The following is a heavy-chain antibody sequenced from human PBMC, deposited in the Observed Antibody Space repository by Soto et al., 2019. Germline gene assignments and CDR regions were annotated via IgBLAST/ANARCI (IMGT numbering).Heavy chain of an antibody. D-gene: IGHD3-16*01. J-gene: IGHJ6*02. CDR3: VMVDNYVTPTPQDV. CDR2: ISPYTGNT. V-gene: IGHV1-18*01. CDR1: GYIFVNYG. Sequence: QVQLVQSGDEVKKPGASVKVSGKASGYIFVNYGIAWVRQAPGQGLGWMGWISPYTGNTHSATKVQGRLTMTTDTSTSTAYMDLGSLTSDDTAVYYCVMVDNYVTPTPQDVWGQGTTVTVSS.